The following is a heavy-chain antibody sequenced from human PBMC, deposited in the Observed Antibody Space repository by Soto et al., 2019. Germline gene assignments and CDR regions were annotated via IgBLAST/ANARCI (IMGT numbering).Heavy chain of an antibody. Sequence: QVQLVESGGGVVQPGTSLRVSCAVSGLRFSGNGFHWVRQAPGRGLEWVALIWYDGSNKYYADSVKGRFTVSRDDSKNTLYLQMNSLRADDTAVYYCARDRGSTNYQLDYWGQGTLVSVSS. D-gene: IGHD2-8*01. CDR3: ARDRGSTNYQLDY. V-gene: IGHV3-33*01. J-gene: IGHJ4*02. CDR2: IWYDGSNK. CDR1: GLRFSGNG.